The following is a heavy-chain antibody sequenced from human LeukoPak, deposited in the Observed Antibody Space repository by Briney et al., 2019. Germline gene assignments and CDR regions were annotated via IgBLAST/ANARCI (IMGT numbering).Heavy chain of an antibody. CDR1: GFTFSSYG. CDR2: ISGSGGST. V-gene: IGHV3-23*01. D-gene: IGHD3-10*01. Sequence: QPGGSLRLSCAASGFTFSSYGMSWVRQAPGKGLEWVSAISGSGGSTYYADSVKGRFTISRDNSKNTLYLQMNSLRAEDTAVYYCAKAPLMVRGVIMQPFDYWGQGTLVTVSS. J-gene: IGHJ4*02. CDR3: AKAPLMVRGVIMQPFDY.